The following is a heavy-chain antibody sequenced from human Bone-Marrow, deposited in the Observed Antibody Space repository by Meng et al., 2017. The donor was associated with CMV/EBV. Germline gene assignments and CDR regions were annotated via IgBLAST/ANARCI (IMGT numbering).Heavy chain of an antibody. CDR3: ARGTRPGYYDFWSGYYSGGYYYGMDV. CDR2: IKESGRET. D-gene: IGHD3-3*01. V-gene: IGHV3-7*01. J-gene: IGHJ6*01. Sequence: GESLKISCAASGFTFSDSWMGWVRQAPGKGLEWVASIKESGRETHYVGSVRGRFTISRDNAKNALYLQMNSLRAEDTAVYYCARGTRPGYYDFWSGYYSGGYYYGMDVWGQGTTVTVSS. CDR1: GFTFSDSW.